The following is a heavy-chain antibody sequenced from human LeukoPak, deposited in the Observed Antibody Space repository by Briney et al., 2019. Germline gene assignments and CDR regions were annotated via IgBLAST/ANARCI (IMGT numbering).Heavy chain of an antibody. CDR2: ISSGSSTT. D-gene: IGHD6-13*01. J-gene: IGHJ4*02. CDR3: ARDTYPRGIAAAGTDY. CDR1: GFTFSPLG. V-gene: IGHV3-48*02. Sequence: GGSLRLSCAASGFTFSPLGMNWVRQAPGRGLEWVSYISSGSSTTYYADSVKGRFTISRDNAKNSLYLQMNSLRDEDTAVYYCARDTYPRGIAAAGTDYWGQGTLVTVSS.